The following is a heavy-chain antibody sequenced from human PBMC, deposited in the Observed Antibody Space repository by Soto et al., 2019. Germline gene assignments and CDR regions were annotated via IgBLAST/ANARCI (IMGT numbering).Heavy chain of an antibody. CDR1: GYTFTGYY. D-gene: IGHD3-22*01. J-gene: IGHJ1*01. V-gene: IGHV1-2*04. Sequence: GASVKVSCKASGYTFTGYYMHWVRQAPGQGLEWMGWINPNSGGTNYAQKFQGWVTMTRDTSISTAYMELSRLRSDDTAVYDCARAPGAPSGHFSHHWGQAPLVTSPQ. CDR2: INPNSGGT. CDR3: ARAPGAPSGHFSHH.